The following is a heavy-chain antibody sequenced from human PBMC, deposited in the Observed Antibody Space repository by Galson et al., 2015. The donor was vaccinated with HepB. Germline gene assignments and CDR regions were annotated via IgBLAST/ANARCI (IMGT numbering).Heavy chain of an antibody. Sequence: SLRLSCAASGLTFRNAWMNWVRQAPGKGLEWVGRIKRKIDGGTTDYAAPVKGRFIISRDDSKHTVYLQINSLQIEDTAVYFCSVPYYDFWSGDPSRTYYYHYMDAWGKGTTVTVSS. V-gene: IGHV3-15*07. D-gene: IGHD3-3*01. CDR3: SVPYYDFWSGDPSRTYYYHYMDA. CDR1: GLTFRNAW. CDR2: IKRKIDGGTT. J-gene: IGHJ6*03.